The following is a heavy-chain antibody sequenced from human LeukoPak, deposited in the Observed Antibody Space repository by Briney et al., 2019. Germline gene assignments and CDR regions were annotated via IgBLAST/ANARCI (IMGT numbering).Heavy chain of an antibody. V-gene: IGHV3-23*01. CDR1: GFTFSNND. Sequence: GGSLRLSCAASGFTFSNNDMSWVRQAPGKGLERVSDISGSGGFTYADSVKGRFTISRDNSKNTLYLQMNSLRAEDTAIYYCAKVLNNWYFDLWGRGALVTVSS. CDR2: ISGSGGFT. CDR3: AKVLNNWYFDL. J-gene: IGHJ2*01.